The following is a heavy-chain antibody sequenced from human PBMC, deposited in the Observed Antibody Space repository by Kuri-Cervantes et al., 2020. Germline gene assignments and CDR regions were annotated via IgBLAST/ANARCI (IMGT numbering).Heavy chain of an antibody. CDR2: MNPNSGNT. CDR3: ARATISNSRLYYYYGMDV. Sequence: ASVKVSCKASGYTFTSYDINWVRQATGQGLEWMGWMNPNSGNTGYAQKFQGRVTMTRNTSISTAYMELSGLRSEDTAVYYCARATISNSRLYYYYGMDVWGQGTTVTVSS. V-gene: IGHV1-8*01. J-gene: IGHJ6*02. CDR1: GYTFTSYD. D-gene: IGHD3-9*01.